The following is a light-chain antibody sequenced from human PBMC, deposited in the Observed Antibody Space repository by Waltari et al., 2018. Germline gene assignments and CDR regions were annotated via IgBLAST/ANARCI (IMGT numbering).Light chain of an antibody. V-gene: IGLV2-23*02. CDR1: SSDVGTYNL. Sequence: QSALTQPASVSGSPRQSITISCTGSSSDVGTYNLVSWYQQYPGKAPKIMIYEVNKRPSVISIRFSGSKSGNTASLRISGLQAGDEADYYCCSYAGDSIWVFGGGTKLTVL. CDR2: EVN. J-gene: IGLJ3*02. CDR3: CSYAGDSIWV.